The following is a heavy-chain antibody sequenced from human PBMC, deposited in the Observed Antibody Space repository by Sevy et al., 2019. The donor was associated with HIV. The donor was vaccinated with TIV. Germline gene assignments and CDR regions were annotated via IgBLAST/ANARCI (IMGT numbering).Heavy chain of an antibody. CDR1: GFTFSTYA. CDR2: ILKDGGTT. V-gene: IGHV3-64D*06. CDR3: VKQLLTICGVVGPHDAYDL. J-gene: IGHJ3*01. D-gene: IGHD3-3*01. Sequence: GGSLRLSCSASGFTFSTYAMHWVRQAPGKGLEYVSAILKDGGTTFYPDSVKGRFTISRDNSKNTLYLQMRRLTPDDTAVYYCVKQLLTICGVVGPHDAYDLWGRGTMVTVSS.